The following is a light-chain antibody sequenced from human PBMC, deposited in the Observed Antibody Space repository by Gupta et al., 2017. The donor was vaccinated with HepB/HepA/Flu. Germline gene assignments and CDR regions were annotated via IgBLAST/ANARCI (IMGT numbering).Light chain of an antibody. V-gene: IGLV2-14*03. J-gene: IGLJ1*01. CDR3: SSSTSTTTGV. Sequence: QSALTQPASVSGSPGQSITISCTGTSSDLGGFNYVSWYQQYPGKAPKLMIYDVSNRPSGFSDRFSGSKSGNTASLTISGLQAEDEADYYYSSSTSTTTGVFGTGTKVTVL. CDR2: DVS. CDR1: SSDLGGFNY.